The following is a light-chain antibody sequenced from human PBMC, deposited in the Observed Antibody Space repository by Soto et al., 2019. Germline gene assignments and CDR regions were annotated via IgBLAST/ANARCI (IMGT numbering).Light chain of an antibody. CDR2: EVT. J-gene: IGLJ2*01. CDR3: NSYAGNNNIL. V-gene: IGLV2-8*01. CDR1: SNNY. Sequence: QSVLTQPPSASGSLGQSVTISCTGFSNNYVSWYQQHPDKAPKLMIYEVTKRPSGVHDRFSGSKSGDTASLTVSGLQAEDEADYYCNSYAGNNNILFGGGTKLTVL.